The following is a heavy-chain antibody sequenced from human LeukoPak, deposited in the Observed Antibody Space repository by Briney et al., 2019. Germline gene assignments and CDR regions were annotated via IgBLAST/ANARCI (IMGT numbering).Heavy chain of an antibody. D-gene: IGHD3-22*01. V-gene: IGHV5-51*01. CDR1: GYSFTSYW. CDR2: IYPGDSDT. J-gene: IGHJ6*03. CDR3: AREGRYYYDSSGYLDV. Sequence: GESLKISCKGSGYSFTSYWIGWVRQMPGKGLEWMGIIYPGDSDTRYSPSFQGQVTISADKSISTAYLQWSSLKASDTAMYYCAREGRYYYDSSGYLDVWGKGTTVTVSS.